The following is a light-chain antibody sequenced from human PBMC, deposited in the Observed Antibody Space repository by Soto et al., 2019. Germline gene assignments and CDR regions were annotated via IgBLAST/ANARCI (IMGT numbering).Light chain of an antibody. V-gene: IGKV3-20*01. CDR1: QSVSSNY. CDR3: EQYGSSPRT. CDR2: GIS. Sequence: EVVLTQSPGTLSLSPGERATLSCRASQSVSSNYFAWYQQKPGQAPRLLIYGISSRATGIRDRFSGSGSGTDFTLTISRLEPEDFAVYYCEQYGSSPRTFGQGTKVEI. J-gene: IGKJ1*01.